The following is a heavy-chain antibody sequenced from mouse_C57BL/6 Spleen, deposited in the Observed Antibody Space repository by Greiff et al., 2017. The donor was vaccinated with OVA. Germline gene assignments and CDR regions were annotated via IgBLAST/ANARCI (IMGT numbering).Heavy chain of an antibody. Sequence: VQLQQSGAELVRPGASVKLSCKASGYTFTDYYITWVKQRPGQGLEWIARIYPGSGNPYYNEKFMGKSTLPAETSSSTAYRQLISMRSEDAAVYFCAVYDYDEGVYAMDYWGQGTSVTVSS. J-gene: IGHJ4*01. CDR2: IYPGSGNP. CDR1: GYTFTDYY. V-gene: IGHV1-76*01. CDR3: AVYDYDEGVYAMDY. D-gene: IGHD2-4*01.